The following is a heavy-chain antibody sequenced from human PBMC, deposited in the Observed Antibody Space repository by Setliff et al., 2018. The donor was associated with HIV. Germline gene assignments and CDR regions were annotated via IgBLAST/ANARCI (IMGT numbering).Heavy chain of an antibody. V-gene: IGHV4-30-4*08. Sequence: SETLSLTCTVSGGSISSGYYYWSWIRQHPEKGLEWIGYIYYSGNPFYNPSLRSRVSISLDTSNNQVNLDLHSVTAADTAIYFCARLYRYGQAFDYWGQGTLVTVSS. CDR1: GGSISSGYYY. CDR2: IYYSGNP. CDR3: ARLYRYGQAFDY. D-gene: IGHD1-26*01. J-gene: IGHJ4*02.